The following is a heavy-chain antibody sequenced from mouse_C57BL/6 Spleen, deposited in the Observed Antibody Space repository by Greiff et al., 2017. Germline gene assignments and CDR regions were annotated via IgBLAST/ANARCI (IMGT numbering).Heavy chain of an antibody. CDR2: IDPSDSET. CDR1: GYTFTSYW. D-gene: IGHD2-4*01. Sequence: QVQLKQPGAELVRPGSSVKLSCKASGYTFTSYWMHWVKQRPIQGLEWIGNIDPSDSETHYNQKFKDKATLTVDKSSSTAYMQLSSLTSEDSAVYYCAREGMDYPSMDYWGQGTSVTVSS. V-gene: IGHV1-52*01. J-gene: IGHJ4*01. CDR3: AREGMDYPSMDY.